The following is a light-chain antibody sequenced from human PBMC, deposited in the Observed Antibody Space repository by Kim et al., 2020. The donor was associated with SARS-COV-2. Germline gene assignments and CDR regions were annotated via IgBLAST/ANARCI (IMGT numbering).Light chain of an antibody. Sequence: SYELTQPPSVSVSPGQTASITCSGDKLGDKYACWYQQKPGQSPVLVIYQDSKRPSGIPERFSGSNSGNTATLTISGTQAMVEADYYCQAWDGSTARVVFG. V-gene: IGLV3-1*01. CDR1: KLGDKY. CDR3: QAWDGSTARVV. J-gene: IGLJ2*01. CDR2: QDS.